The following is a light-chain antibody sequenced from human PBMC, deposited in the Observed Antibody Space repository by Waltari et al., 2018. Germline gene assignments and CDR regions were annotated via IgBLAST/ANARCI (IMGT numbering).Light chain of an antibody. V-gene: IGKV3-15*01. Sequence: EIVMTQSPATLSVSPGERPTLSCRASASVSSNVAWYQQKPGQAPRLLIYGASTRATGVPAKFRGSGSGTDFTLTISSLQSEDFAVYYCQQYYHWVAFGGGTWVQIK. CDR1: ASVSSN. CDR3: QQYYHWVA. J-gene: IGKJ4*01. CDR2: GAS.